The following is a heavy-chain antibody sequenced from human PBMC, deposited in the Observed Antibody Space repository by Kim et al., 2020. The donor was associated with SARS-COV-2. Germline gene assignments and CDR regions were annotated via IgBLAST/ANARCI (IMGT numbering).Heavy chain of an antibody. Sequence: GGSLRLSCTASGFAFNLYSMNWVRQAPGKGLEWVSFISGASINTYYADSVKGRFTISRDNAKNLLFLQMNSLRAEDTAVYYCARARELELRDEDVWGQGTTVTVSS. D-gene: IGHD1-7*01. CDR1: GFAFNLYS. V-gene: IGHV3-21*06. CDR3: ARARELELRDEDV. CDR2: ISGASINT. J-gene: IGHJ6*02.